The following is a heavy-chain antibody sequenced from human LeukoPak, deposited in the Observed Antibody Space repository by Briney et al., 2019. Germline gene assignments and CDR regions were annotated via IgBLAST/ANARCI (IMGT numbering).Heavy chain of an antibody. CDR2: IKEDGSMT. CDR3: AGEDRIESSDY. CDR1: GFTFSQYW. Sequence: GGSLRLSCAASGFTFSQYWMSWFRQAPGRGLEWVANIKEDGSMTKYVDSVKGRFTISRDNAKNSLYLQMNSLRAEDTAVYYCAGEDRIESSDYWGQGNLVTVFS. V-gene: IGHV3-7*05. D-gene: IGHD5-12*01. J-gene: IGHJ4*02.